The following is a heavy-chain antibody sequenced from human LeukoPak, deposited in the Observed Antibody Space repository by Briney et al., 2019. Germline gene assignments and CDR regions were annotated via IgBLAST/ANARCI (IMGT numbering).Heavy chain of an antibody. V-gene: IGHV3-11*01. J-gene: IGHJ4*02. CDR1: GFTFSDYY. Sequence: GGSLRPSCAASGFTFSDYYMSWIRQAPGKGLEWVSYISSSGSTIYYADSVKGRFTISRDNAKNSLYLQMNSLRAEDAAVYYCARDLRYYYDSSAKGSDYWGQGTLVTVSS. D-gene: IGHD3-22*01. CDR2: ISSSGSTI. CDR3: ARDLRYYYDSSAKGSDY.